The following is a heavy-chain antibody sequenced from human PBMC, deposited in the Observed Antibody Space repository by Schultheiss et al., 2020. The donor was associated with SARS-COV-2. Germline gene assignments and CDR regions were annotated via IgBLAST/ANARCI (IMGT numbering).Heavy chain of an antibody. V-gene: IGHV3-33*06. CDR1: GFTFSSYG. D-gene: IGHD2-15*01. Sequence: GGSLRLSCAASGFTFSSYGMHWVRQAPGKGLEWVAVIWYDGSNKYYADSVKGRFTISRDNSKNTMYLHLNSLSAEDTAVYYCAKPYCSGGICYMYFFDSWGQGALVTVSS. J-gene: IGHJ4*02. CDR2: IWYDGSNK. CDR3: AKPYCSGGICYMYFFDS.